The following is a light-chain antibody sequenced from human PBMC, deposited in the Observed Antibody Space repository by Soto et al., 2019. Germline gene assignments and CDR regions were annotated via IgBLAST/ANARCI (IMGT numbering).Light chain of an antibody. V-gene: IGKV3-15*01. CDR3: QQYNNWPPRIT. CDR2: GAS. Sequence: EIVVTQSPATLSLFPGERATLSCRASQSVASSLAWYQQKPGQAPRLLIYGASTRAPGLPARFSGSGSGTDLSLSISSLQSEDFAVYYCQQYNNWPPRITFGGGTKG. J-gene: IGKJ4*01. CDR1: QSVASS.